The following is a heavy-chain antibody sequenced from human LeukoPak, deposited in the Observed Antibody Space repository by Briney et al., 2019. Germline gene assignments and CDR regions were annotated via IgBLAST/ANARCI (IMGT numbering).Heavy chain of an antibody. V-gene: IGHV3-21*01. Sequence: GGSLRLSCAASGFTFSSYSMNWVRQAPGKGLEWVSSISSSSNYIYYADSLKGRFTVSRDNAKNSLFLQMNSLRAEDTAVYYCAREDGSGWHFFDYWGQGTLVTVSS. CDR2: ISSSSNYI. CDR3: AREDGSGWHFFDY. D-gene: IGHD6-19*01. CDR1: GFTFSSYS. J-gene: IGHJ4*02.